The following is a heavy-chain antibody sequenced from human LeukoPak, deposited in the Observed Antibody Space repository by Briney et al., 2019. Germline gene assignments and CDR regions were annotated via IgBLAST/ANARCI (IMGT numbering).Heavy chain of an antibody. D-gene: IGHD3-16*01. Sequence: SQTLSLTCTVSGGSISSSSYYWGWIRQPPGKGLEWIGSIYYSGSTYYNPSLKSRVTISVDTSKNQFSLKLSSVTAADTAVYYGAGGGGGAKFDYWGQGTLVTVSS. CDR1: GGSISSSSYY. CDR3: AGGGGGAKFDY. V-gene: IGHV4-39*07. CDR2: IYYSGST. J-gene: IGHJ4*02.